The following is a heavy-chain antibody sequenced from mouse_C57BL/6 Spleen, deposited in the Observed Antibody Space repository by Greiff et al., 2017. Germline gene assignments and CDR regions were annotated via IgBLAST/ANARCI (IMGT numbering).Heavy chain of an antibody. CDR2: IDPSDSET. V-gene: IGHV1-52*01. CDR3: ARREGYDYHWYFDV. J-gene: IGHJ1*03. CDR1: GYTFTSYW. D-gene: IGHD2-4*01. Sequence: QVQLQQPGAELVRPGSSVKLSCKASGYTFTSYWMHWVKQRPIQGLEWIGNIDPSDSETHYNQKFKDKATLTVDKSSSTAYMQLSSLTSEDSAVYYCARREGYDYHWYFDVWGTGTTVTVSS.